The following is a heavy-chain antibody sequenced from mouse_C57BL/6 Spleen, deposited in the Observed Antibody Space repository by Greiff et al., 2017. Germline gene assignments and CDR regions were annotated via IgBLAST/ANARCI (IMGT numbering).Heavy chain of an antibody. Sequence: VQLVESGPGLVQPSQRLSITCTVSGFSLTSYGVHWVRQSPGKGLEWLGVIWSGGSTDYNAAFISRLSISKDNSKSKVFFKMNSLQADDTAIYYCARNYGSSPPYAMDYWGQGTSVTVSS. CDR3: ARNYGSSPPYAMDY. J-gene: IGHJ4*01. D-gene: IGHD1-1*01. V-gene: IGHV2-2*01. CDR2: IWSGGST. CDR1: GFSLTSYG.